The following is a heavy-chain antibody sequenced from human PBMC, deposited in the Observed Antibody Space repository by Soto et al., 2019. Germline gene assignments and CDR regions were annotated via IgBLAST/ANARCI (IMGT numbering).Heavy chain of an antibody. Sequence: PGESLKISCKGSVYSFTTHWIAWVRQMPGKGLEWMGIIFPGDSDPRYSPSFQGQVTISADTSISTAYLQWSSLKASDTAIYYCARLSNYLYRYFDMDVWGQGTTVTVSS. CDR2: IFPGDSDP. D-gene: IGHD4-4*01. CDR3: ARLSNYLYRYFDMDV. V-gene: IGHV5-51*01. CDR1: VYSFTTHW. J-gene: IGHJ6*02.